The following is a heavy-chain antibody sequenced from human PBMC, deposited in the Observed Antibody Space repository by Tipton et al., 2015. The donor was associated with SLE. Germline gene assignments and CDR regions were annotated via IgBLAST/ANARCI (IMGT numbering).Heavy chain of an antibody. V-gene: IGHV4-31*03. CDR3: ARGLDRGPPYSGQYQGEDY. CDR1: GGPISSGGHY. D-gene: IGHD1-26*01. CDR2: VYHSGAT. J-gene: IGHJ4*02. Sequence: TLSLTCTVSGGPISSGGHYWSWIRQHPGKGLEWIGYVYHSGATNYNPSLRSRLDVSVDTSKSQFSLKLRSVTAADTAVYYCARGLDRGPPYSGQYQGEDYWGQGTLVTVSS.